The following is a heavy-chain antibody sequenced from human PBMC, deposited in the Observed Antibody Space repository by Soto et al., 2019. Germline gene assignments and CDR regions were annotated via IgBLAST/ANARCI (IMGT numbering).Heavy chain of an antibody. CDR3: APLAIVVVVAATGPDYGFDP. CDR1: GFTFSDYY. J-gene: IGHJ5*02. Sequence: QVQLVESGGGLVKPGGSLRLSCAASGFTFSDYYMSWIRQAPGKGLEWVSYISSSGSTIYYADSVKGRFTISRDNAKNSLYLQMNSLRAEDTAVYYCAPLAIVVVVAATGPDYGFDPWGQGTLVTVSS. CDR2: ISSSGSTI. V-gene: IGHV3-11*01. D-gene: IGHD2-15*01.